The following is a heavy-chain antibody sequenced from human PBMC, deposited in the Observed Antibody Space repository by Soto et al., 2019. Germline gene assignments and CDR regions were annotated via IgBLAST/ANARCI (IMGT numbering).Heavy chain of an antibody. CDR3: AGGLA. Sequence: EVQLVESGGGLVKPGGSLRLSCAASGFTFSSYNMNWVRQAPGKGLEWVSSISSISSSIHYVDSVKGRFTISRDNAKNSLYLQMNSLRAEDTAFYYCAGGLAWGQGTLVTVSS. CDR2: ISSISSSI. D-gene: IGHD6-19*01. CDR1: GFTFSSYN. V-gene: IGHV3-21*01. J-gene: IGHJ5*02.